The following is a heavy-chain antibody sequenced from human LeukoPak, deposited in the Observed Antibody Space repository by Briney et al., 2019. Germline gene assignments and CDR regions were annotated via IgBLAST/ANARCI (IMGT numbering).Heavy chain of an antibody. J-gene: IGHJ4*02. CDR1: GGSISSSSYY. D-gene: IGHD2-2*01. CDR2: IYYSGST. Sequence: SETLSLTCTVSGGSISSSSYYWGWIRQPPGKGLEWIGSIYYSGSTYYNPSLKSRVTISVDTSKNQFSLKLSSVTAADTAVYYCAREVYQYFDYWGQGALVTVSS. CDR3: AREVYQYFDY. V-gene: IGHV4-39*07.